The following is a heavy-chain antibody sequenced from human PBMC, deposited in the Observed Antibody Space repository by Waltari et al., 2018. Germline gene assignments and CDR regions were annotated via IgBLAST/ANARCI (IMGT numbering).Heavy chain of an antibody. CDR1: GGSFSGYY. V-gene: IGHV4-34*01. J-gene: IGHJ6*03. D-gene: IGHD3-16*01. Sequence: QVQLQQWGAGLLKPSETLSLTCAVYGGSFSGYYWSWIRQPPGKGLEWIGEINHSGSTNYNPSLKSRVTISVDTSKNQFSLKLSSVTAADTAVYYCARGDNYIWGSYDPQTYYMDVW. CDR3: ARGDNYIWGSYDPQTYYMDV. CDR2: INHSGST.